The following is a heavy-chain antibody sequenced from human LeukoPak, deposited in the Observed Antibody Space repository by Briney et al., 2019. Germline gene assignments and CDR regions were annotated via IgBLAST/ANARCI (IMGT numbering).Heavy chain of an antibody. V-gene: IGHV1-18*01. CDR1: GYNYISYG. CDR2: ISAFNSNT. J-gene: IGHJ4*02. CDR3: VRVVEGSGSYPDLDDFDY. Sequence: GASVKVSCKASGYNYISYGISWVRQAPGQGLEWMGWISAFNSNTNYAQKFQDGVTMTTDTPTTTAYMELRSLRSDNTAVYYCVRVVEGSGSYPDLDDFDYWGQGTLVTVSS. D-gene: IGHD3-10*01.